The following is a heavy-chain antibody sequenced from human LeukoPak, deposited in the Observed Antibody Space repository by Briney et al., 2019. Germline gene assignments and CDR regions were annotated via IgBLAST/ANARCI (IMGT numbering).Heavy chain of an antibody. J-gene: IGHJ4*02. CDR1: GGSLSNYY. V-gene: IGHV4-59*01. CDR2: IYYSGST. CDR3: ARTPRRGGFDY. D-gene: IGHD3-10*01. Sequence: SETLSLTCTVSGGSLSNYYWSWIRQPPGKGLEWMAYIYYSGSTNYNPSLKSRVTISLDMSKNQFSLKLSSVTAADTAVYYCARTPRRGGFDYWGQGTLVTVSS.